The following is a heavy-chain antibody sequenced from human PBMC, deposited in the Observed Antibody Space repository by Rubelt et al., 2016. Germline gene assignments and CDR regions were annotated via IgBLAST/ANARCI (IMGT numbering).Heavy chain of an antibody. D-gene: IGHD5-24*01. CDR1: GFTFSSYG. CDR2: VNSDGSTM. CDR3: ASDGYSWDY. J-gene: IGHJ4*02. V-gene: IGHV3-74*02. Sequence: VQLLESGGGVVQPGGSLRLSCAASGFTFSSYGMHWVRQAPGKGLVWVSQVNSDGSTMSYADSVKGRFTISRDNAKNTLYLKMNSLRAEDTAVYYCASDGYSWDYWGQGTLVTVAS.